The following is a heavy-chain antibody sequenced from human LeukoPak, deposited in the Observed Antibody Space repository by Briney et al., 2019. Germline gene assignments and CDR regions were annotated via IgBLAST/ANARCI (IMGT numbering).Heavy chain of an antibody. J-gene: IGHJ4*02. Sequence: SETLSLTCTVSGGSISTITYYWGWIRQPPGKGLEWVGHMYYRGNTFYNPSLKSRVTISVDTSKKQFSLKLTSVTAADTAIYYCATEYCASSSCRFDSWGQGTLVTVSS. CDR1: GGSISTITYY. CDR3: ATEYCASSSCRFDS. V-gene: IGHV4-39*07. D-gene: IGHD2-2*01. CDR2: MYYRGNT.